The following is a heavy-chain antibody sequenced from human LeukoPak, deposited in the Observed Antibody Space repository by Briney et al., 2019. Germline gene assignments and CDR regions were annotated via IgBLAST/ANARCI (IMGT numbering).Heavy chain of an antibody. CDR2: IYYSGST. D-gene: IGHD3-10*01. Sequence: SETLSLTCTVSGGSISSYYWSWIRQPPGKGLEWIGYIYYSGSTNYNPPLKSRVTISVDTSKNQFSLKLSSVTAADTAVYYCARELNYYGSGSYSTYNWFDPWGQGTLVTVSS. J-gene: IGHJ5*02. CDR3: ARELNYYGSGSYSTYNWFDP. V-gene: IGHV4-59*01. CDR1: GGSISSYY.